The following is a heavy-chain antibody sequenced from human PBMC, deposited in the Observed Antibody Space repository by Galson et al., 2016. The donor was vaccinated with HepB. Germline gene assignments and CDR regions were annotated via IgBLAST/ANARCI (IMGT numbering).Heavy chain of an antibody. CDR3: ARQQEGIDTILDN. V-gene: IGHV1-18*01. D-gene: IGHD5-18*01. CDR2: INPYRGNT. J-gene: IGHJ4*02. CDR1: GYTFRRYG. Sequence: SVKVSCTASGYTFRRYGINRVRQAPGQGLEWMAWINPYRGNTNYAHKVQGRITLTTDTSTNTAYLELSSLKADDTAVYYCARQQEGIDTILDNWGQGTLVTVS.